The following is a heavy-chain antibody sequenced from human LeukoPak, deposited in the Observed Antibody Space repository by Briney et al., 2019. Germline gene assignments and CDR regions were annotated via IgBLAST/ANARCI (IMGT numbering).Heavy chain of an antibody. CDR1: GFTFSSYS. D-gene: IGHD3-10*01. V-gene: IGHV3-21*01. Sequence: PGGSLRLSCAASGFTFSSYSMNWVRQAPGKGLEWGSSISSSSSYIYYADSVKGRFTISRDNAKNSLYLQMNSLRAEDTAVYYCARDDRVRGVIIRVFDYWGQGTLVTVSS. J-gene: IGHJ4*02. CDR2: ISSSSSYI. CDR3: ARDDRVRGVIIRVFDY.